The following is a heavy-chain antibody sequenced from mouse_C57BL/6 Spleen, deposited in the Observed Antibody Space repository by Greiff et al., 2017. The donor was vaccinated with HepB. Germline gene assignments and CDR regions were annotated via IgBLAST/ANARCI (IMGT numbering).Heavy chain of an antibody. J-gene: IGHJ1*03. D-gene: IGHD2-1*01. CDR1: GYTFTSYW. V-gene: IGHV1-52*01. CDR2: IDPSDSET. CDR3: ARYGNSRYFEV. Sequence: VQLQQPGAELVRPGSSVKLSCKASGYTFTSYWMHWVKQRPIQGLEWIGNIDPSDSETHYNQKFKDKATLTVDKSSSTAYMQLSSLTSEDSAVYYCARYGNSRYFEVWGTGTTVTVSS.